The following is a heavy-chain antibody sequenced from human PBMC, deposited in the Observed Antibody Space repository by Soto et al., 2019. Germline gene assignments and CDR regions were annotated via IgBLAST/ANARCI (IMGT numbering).Heavy chain of an antibody. J-gene: IGHJ6*03. CDR1: GFSLSNARMG. D-gene: IGHD2-2*01. Sequence: GSGPTLVNPTETLTLTCTVSGFSLSNARMGVSWIRQPPGKALEWLAHIFSNDEKSYSTSLKSRLTISKDTSKSKVVLTMTNMDPVDTATYYCARILRIVVVPAAIYYYYYYMDVWGKGATVTVSS. CDR2: IFSNDEK. CDR3: ARILRIVVVPAAIYYYYYYMDV. V-gene: IGHV2-26*01.